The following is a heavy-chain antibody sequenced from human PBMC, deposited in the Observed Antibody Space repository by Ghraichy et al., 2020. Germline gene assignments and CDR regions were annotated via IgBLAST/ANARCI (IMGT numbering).Heavy chain of an antibody. D-gene: IGHD3-3*01. CDR3: ARRSGYIVGGMDV. Sequence: SETLSLTCTVSGGSISSYYWSWIRQPPGKGLEWIGYIYYSGSTSYNPSLKSRVTISVDTSKNQFSLKLSSVTAADTAVYYCARRSGYIVGGMDVWGQGTTVTVSS. V-gene: IGHV4-59*12. CDR2: IYYSGST. J-gene: IGHJ6*02. CDR1: GGSISSYY.